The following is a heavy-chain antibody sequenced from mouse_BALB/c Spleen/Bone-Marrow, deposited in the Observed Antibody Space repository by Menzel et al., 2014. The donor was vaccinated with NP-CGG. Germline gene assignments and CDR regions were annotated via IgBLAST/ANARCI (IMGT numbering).Heavy chain of an antibody. CDR1: GFNIKDTY. CDR2: IDPANGNT. J-gene: IGHJ3*01. D-gene: IGHD1-1*01. CDR3: ASYYYGSSRFAY. V-gene: IGHV14-3*02. Sequence: VQLKQSGAELVKPGASVKLSCTASGFNIKDTYMHWVKQRPEQGLEWIGRIDPANGNTKYDPKFQGKATITADTSSNTAYLQLSSLTSEDTAVYYCASYYYGSSRFAYWSQGTLVTVSA.